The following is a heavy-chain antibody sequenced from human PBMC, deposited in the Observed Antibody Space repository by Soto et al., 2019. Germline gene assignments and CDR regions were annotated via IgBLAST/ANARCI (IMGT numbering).Heavy chain of an antibody. D-gene: IGHD4-17*01. Sequence: QVQLQQWGAGLLKPSETLSLTCAVYGGSFSGYYWSWIRQPPGKGLEWIGEINHSGSTNYNPSLMCRVTISVNTSKNLFSLKLSSVTAADTSVYYCARGVWKYGDYFDYWGQRTLVTVSS. J-gene: IGHJ4*02. CDR3: ARGVWKYGDYFDY. CDR2: INHSGST. V-gene: IGHV4-34*01. CDR1: GGSFSGYY.